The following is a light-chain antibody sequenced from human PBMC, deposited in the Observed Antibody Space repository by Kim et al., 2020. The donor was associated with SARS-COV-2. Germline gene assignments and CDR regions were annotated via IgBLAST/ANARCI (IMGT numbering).Light chain of an antibody. V-gene: IGKV4-1*01. Sequence: RATINSKSSQSVLYSSNNKTYLGWYQQKPGQPPKLLIYWASIREYGVPDRFSGSGAETDFTLTISSLQAEDVAVYYCQQYYSTVTFGQGTKVDIK. J-gene: IGKJ1*01. CDR1: QSVLYSSNNKTY. CDR3: QQYYSTVT. CDR2: WAS.